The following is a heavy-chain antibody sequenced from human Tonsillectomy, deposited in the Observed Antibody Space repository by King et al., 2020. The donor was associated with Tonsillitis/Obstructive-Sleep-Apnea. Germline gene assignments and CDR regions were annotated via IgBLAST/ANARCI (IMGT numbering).Heavy chain of an antibody. V-gene: IGHV5-10-1*01. Sequence: VQLVESGAEVKKPGESLRISCKGSGYSFSSYWISWVRQMPGKGLEWMGRIDPSDSYTVYSPSFQGHVTISAAKSNSTAYLQWSSLKASDTAMAYCARRGTDYYYESIGRPYYLHTWGQGTLVTVSS. CDR1: GYSFSSYW. J-gene: IGHJ4*02. CDR2: IDPSDSYT. CDR3: ARRGTDYYYESIGRPYYLHT. D-gene: IGHD3-22*01.